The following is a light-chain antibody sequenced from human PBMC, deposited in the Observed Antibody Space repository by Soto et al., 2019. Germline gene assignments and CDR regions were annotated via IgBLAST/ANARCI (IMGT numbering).Light chain of an antibody. V-gene: IGKV3-20*01. Sequence: EIVLTQSPGTLSLSPGQRATLSCRASQSVSSSSLAWYQQRPGQAPRLLIYGASRRATGIPDRFSGSGSGTDFTLTISRLEPEDFAVYYCQHYGASAKYTFGQGTKLESK. CDR2: GAS. CDR1: QSVSSSS. CDR3: QHYGASAKYT. J-gene: IGKJ2*01.